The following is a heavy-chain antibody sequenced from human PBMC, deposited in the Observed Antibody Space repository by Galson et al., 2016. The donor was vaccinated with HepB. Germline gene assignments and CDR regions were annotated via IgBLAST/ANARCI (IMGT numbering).Heavy chain of an antibody. V-gene: IGHV3-7*03. CDR3: ARHSLSPGDY. CDR1: GFNFRTYW. J-gene: IGHJ4*02. Sequence: SLRLSCAASGFNFRTYWMSWVRQAPGKGLEWVAYINQGGSEKYYVDSVKGRFTISRDNAKNSLYLQMNSLRAEDTAVYYCARHSLSPGDYWGQGTLVTVSS. D-gene: IGHD3-10*01. CDR2: INQGGSEK.